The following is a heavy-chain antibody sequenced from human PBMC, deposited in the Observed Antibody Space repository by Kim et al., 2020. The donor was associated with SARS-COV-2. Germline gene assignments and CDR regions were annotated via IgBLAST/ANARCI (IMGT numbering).Heavy chain of an antibody. CDR2: INPYSGTT. J-gene: IGHJ4*02. Sequence: ASVKVSCKTSGYTFTGHYMHWFRQAPGQGLEWMGGINPYSGTTNYVQKFQGRVTVTRDTSISTGYLEVSRLTSDDTALYYCARGGSQRFGYWGRGTLVTVSS. V-gene: IGHV1-2*02. D-gene: IGHD3-16*01. CDR1: GYTFTGHY. CDR3: ARGGSQRFGY.